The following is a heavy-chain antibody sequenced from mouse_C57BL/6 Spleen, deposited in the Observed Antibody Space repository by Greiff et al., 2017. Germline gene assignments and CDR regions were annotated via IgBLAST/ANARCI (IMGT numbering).Heavy chain of an antibody. Sequence: QVQLQQSGAELVRPGASVTLSCKASGYTFTDYEMHWVKQTPVHGLEWIGAIDPETGGTAYNQKFKGKALLTADKSSSTAYMELRSLTAEDSAVYYCTRDSDTYYFDYWGQGTTLTVSS. CDR3: TRDSDTYYFDY. V-gene: IGHV1-15*01. J-gene: IGHJ2*01. CDR1: GYTFTDYE. D-gene: IGHD2-12*01. CDR2: IDPETGGT.